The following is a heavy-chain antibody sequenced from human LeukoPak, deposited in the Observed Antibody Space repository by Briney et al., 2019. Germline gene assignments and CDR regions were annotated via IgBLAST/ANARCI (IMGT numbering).Heavy chain of an antibody. CDR3: ARVRYTMVRGVNGLFDY. V-gene: IGHV1-2*02. CDR1: GYTFTGYY. D-gene: IGHD3-10*01. CDR2: INPKSGGT. Sequence: ASVKVSCKASGYTFTGYYMHWVRQAPGQGLEWMGWINPKSGGTNYAQKFQGRVTMTRDTSISTAYMELSRLRSDDTAVYYCARVRYTMVRGVNGLFDYWGQGTLVTVSS. J-gene: IGHJ4*02.